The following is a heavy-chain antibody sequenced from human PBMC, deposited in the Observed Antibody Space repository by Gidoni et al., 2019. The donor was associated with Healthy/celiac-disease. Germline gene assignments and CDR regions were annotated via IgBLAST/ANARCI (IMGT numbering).Heavy chain of an antibody. CDR2: ISSSSSYI. V-gene: IGHV3-21*01. J-gene: IGHJ4*02. Sequence: EVQLVESGGGLVKPGGSLRLSCAASGFPFSSYSMNWVRQAPGKGLEWVSSISSSSSYIYYADSVKGRFTISRDNAKNSLYLQMNSLRAEDTAVYYCAREGVEMATITGYYFDYWGQGTLVTVSS. CDR1: GFPFSSYS. D-gene: IGHD5-12*01. CDR3: AREGVEMATITGYYFDY.